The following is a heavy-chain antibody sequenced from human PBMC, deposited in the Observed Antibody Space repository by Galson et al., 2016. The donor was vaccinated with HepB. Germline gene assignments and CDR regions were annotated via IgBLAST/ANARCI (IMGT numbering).Heavy chain of an antibody. CDR1: GASIRNNY. CDR3: ARDRDDMGRGVIMD. J-gene: IGHJ4*02. CDR2: AYYSWRT. D-gene: IGHD3-10*01. V-gene: IGHV4-59*12. Sequence: SETLSLTCTVSGASIRNNYWNWIRQSPGKGLEWIGYAYYSWRTIYNPSLKSRVTISVDTSKSQFSLKTSSVTAADTGVYFCARDRDDMGRGVIMDWGQGTLVTVSS.